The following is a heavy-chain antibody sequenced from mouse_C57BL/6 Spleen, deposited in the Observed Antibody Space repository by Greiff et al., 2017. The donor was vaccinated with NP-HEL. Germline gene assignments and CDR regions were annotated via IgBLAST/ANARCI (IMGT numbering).Heavy chain of an antibody. V-gene: IGHV1-50*01. CDR1: GYTFTSYW. J-gene: IGHJ3*01. CDR3: AVPNYYGSSYGAAY. CDR2: IDPSDSYT. Sequence: VQLQQPGAELVKPGASVKLSCKASGYTFTSYWMQWVKQRPGQGLEWIGEIDPSDSYTNSNQKFKGKATLTVDTSSSTAYMQLSSLTSEDSAVYYCAVPNYYGSSYGAAYWGQGTMVTVSA. D-gene: IGHD1-1*01.